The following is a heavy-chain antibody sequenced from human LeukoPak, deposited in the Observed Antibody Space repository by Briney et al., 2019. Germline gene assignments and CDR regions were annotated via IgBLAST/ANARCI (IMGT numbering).Heavy chain of an antibody. D-gene: IGHD3-22*01. CDR1: GYTFTGYY. Sequence: ASVKVSCKASGYTFTGYYMHWVRQAPGQGLEWMGWINPNSGGTNYAQKFQGRVTMTRDTSISTAYMELSRLRSDDTAVYYCARGRYYYDSSGYRSAIDYWGQGTLVTVSS. CDR2: INPNSGGT. J-gene: IGHJ4*02. V-gene: IGHV1-2*02. CDR3: ARGRYYYDSSGYRSAIDY.